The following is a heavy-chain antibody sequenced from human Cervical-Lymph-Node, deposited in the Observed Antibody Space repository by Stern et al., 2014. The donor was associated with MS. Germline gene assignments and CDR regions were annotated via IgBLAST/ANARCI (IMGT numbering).Heavy chain of an antibody. CDR1: GDSISSDY. V-gene: IGHV4-59*01. Sequence: QLQLQESGPGLVKPSETLSLTCTVSGDSISSDYWTWIRQPPGKGLEWIGYIYYSGSTFYNPSLKSRVTISIDTSKSQFSLRLSSVTAADTAVYYCARDTWIGAYYHGMDVWGQGTTVTVSS. CDR3: ARDTWIGAYYHGMDV. CDR2: IYYSGST. D-gene: IGHD5-12*01. J-gene: IGHJ6*02.